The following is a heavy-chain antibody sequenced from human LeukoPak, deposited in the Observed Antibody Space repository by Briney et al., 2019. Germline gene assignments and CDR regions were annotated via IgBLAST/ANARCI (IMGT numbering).Heavy chain of an antibody. D-gene: IGHD3-22*01. V-gene: IGHV4-59*01. CDR1: GGSISSYY. CDR2: IYYSGST. J-gene: IGHJ3*02. CDR3: ARAALYCVSSGPFGGYAFDI. Sequence: SASLSLTCTVSGGSISSYYWSWIRQPPGKGLEWIGYIYYSGSTNYNPSLKSRVTISVDTSKNQFSLKLSSVTAADTAVYYCARAALYCVSSGPFGGYAFDIWGQGTMVTVSS.